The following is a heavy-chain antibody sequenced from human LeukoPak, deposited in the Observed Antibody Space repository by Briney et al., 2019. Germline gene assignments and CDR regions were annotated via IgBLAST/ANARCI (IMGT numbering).Heavy chain of an antibody. CDR2: MTGGGVT. D-gene: IGHD3-10*01. CDR1: GFSFSSYA. J-gene: IGHJ4*02. Sequence: RGSLRLSCVGSGFSFSSYAVSWVRQAPGKGLEWVSGMTGGGVTYYADSVKGRFVISRDSSKNTVYLQMNSLRVEDTALYFCAKDKIVGDGRWDFDYWGQGTLVTVSS. CDR3: AKDKIVGDGRWDFDY. V-gene: IGHV3-23*01.